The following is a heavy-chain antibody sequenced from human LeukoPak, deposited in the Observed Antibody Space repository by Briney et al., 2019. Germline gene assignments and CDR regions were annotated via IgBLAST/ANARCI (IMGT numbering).Heavy chain of an antibody. J-gene: IGHJ4*02. CDR3: AISSYYYGSGSYSYDY. V-gene: IGHV1-69*05. Sequence: SVKVSCKASGGTFSSYAISWVRQAPGQGLEWMGGIIPIFGTANYAQKFQGRVTITTDESTSTAYMELRSLRSDDTAVYYCAISSYYYGSGSYSYDYWGQGTLVTVSS. CDR1: GGTFSSYA. D-gene: IGHD3-10*01. CDR2: IIPIFGTA.